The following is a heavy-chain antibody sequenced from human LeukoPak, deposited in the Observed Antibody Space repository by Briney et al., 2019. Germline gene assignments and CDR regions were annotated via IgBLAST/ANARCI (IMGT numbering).Heavy chain of an antibody. CDR2: INPNSGAT. CDR1: GYTFTICY. D-gene: IGHD2-2*02. J-gene: IGHJ4*02. Sequence: ASVKVSCKASGYTFTICYMHWVRQAPGQGLEWMGWINPNSGATSYAQRFQGRVTMTRDTSISTAYMELSGLTSDDTAVYYCARNPPYCTSTSCYNDYWGQGTLVTVSS. V-gene: IGHV1-2*02. CDR3: ARNPPYCTSTSCYNDY.